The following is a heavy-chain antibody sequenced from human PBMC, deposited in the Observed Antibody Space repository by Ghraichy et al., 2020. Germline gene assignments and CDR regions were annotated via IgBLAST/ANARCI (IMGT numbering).Heavy chain of an antibody. CDR2: IYPGDSDT. J-gene: IGHJ3*02. CDR3: ARNRIAGATKSAFDI. V-gene: IGHV5-51*01. D-gene: IGHD1-26*01. CDR1: GYSFTSYW. Sequence: GESLNISCKGSGYSFTSYWIGWVRQMPGKGLEWMGIIYPGDSDTRYSPSFQGQVTISADKSISTAYLQWSSLKASDTAMYYCARNRIAGATKSAFDIWGQGTMVTVSS.